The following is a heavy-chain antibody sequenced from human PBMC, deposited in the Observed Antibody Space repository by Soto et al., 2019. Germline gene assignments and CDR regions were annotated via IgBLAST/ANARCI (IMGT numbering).Heavy chain of an antibody. Sequence: PGGSLRLSCAATGFTFSDYYMSWIRQAPGKGLEWVSYINVGGDTRHYADSVRGRFTISRDDAKGSLYLQMDSLRVEDTAVYFCARKSQWLSGYIYHGMDVWSQGTSVTVSS. V-gene: IGHV3-11*04. J-gene: IGHJ6*02. CDR2: INVGGDTR. CDR1: GFTFSDYY. CDR3: ARKSQWLSGYIYHGMDV. D-gene: IGHD6-19*01.